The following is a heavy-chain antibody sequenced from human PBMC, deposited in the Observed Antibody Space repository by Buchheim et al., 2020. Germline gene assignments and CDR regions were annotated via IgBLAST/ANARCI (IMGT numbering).Heavy chain of an antibody. J-gene: IGHJ4*02. V-gene: IGHV3-11*01. Sequence: QVQLVESGGGLVKPGGSLRLSCAASGFSFSVSHMSWIRQAPGKGLEWLSYISGRGTPIYYADSVKGRFTISRDNAKNSVYLQMNSLRAEDTAVYYCARVRDSGWDLRDYWGQGT. D-gene: IGHD6-19*01. CDR1: GFSFSVSH. CDR2: ISGRGTPI. CDR3: ARVRDSGWDLRDY.